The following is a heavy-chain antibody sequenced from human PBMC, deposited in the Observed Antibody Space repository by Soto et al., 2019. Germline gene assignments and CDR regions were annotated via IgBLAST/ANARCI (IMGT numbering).Heavy chain of an antibody. J-gene: IGHJ3*02. V-gene: IGHV3-23*01. CDR3: ARPSVEVAVNDAFDI. Sequence: EVQLLESGGGLVQPGGSLRLSCAASGFTFSTYALTWVRQAPGKGLEWVSSIGTHADTTYYVDSVKGRFSISRDNSKNTVYLKMSSLSAEDTAVYYCARPSVEVAVNDAFDIWGRGTMVTVSS. CDR2: IGTHADTT. CDR1: GFTFSTYA. D-gene: IGHD2-15*01.